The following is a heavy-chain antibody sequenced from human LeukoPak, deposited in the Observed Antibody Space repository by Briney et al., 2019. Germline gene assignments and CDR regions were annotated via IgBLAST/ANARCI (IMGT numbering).Heavy chain of an antibody. J-gene: IGHJ4*02. CDR3: AREDEDIVATYFDY. CDR1: GYTFTSYG. V-gene: IGHV1-18*01. Sequence: VASVKVSCKASGYTFTSYGISWVRQAPGQGLEWMGWISAYNGNTNYVQKLQGRVTMTTDTSTSTAYMELRSLRSDDTAVYYCAREDEDIVATYFDYWGQGTLVTVSS. CDR2: ISAYNGNT. D-gene: IGHD5-12*01.